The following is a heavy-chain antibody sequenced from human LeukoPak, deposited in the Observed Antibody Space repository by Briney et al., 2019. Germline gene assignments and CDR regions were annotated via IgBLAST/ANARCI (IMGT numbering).Heavy chain of an antibody. CDR1: GFTFSSYW. J-gene: IGHJ4*02. D-gene: IGHD6-6*01. CDR2: INSDGSTT. V-gene: IGHV3-74*01. CDR3: ARDVYSSSSGTFDY. Sequence: GGSLRLSCVASGFTFSSYWMHWVRQAPGEGLVWVSRINSDGSTTTYADSVKGRFTISRDNAKNTLYLQMNSLRVEDTAVYYCARDVYSSSSGTFDYWGQGTLVTVSS.